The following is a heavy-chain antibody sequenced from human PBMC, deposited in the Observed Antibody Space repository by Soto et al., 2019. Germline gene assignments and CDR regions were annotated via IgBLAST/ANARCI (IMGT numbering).Heavy chain of an antibody. V-gene: IGHV3-30*18. Sequence: GGSLRLSCAASGFTFSSYGMHWVRQAPGKGLEWVAVISYDGSNKYYADSVKGRFTISRDNSKNTLYLQMNSLRAEDTAVYYCAKGSTGTTLWCYYGMDVWGQGTTVTVS. CDR1: GFTFSSYG. CDR3: AKGSTGTTLWCYYGMDV. D-gene: IGHD1-7*01. CDR2: ISYDGSNK. J-gene: IGHJ6*02.